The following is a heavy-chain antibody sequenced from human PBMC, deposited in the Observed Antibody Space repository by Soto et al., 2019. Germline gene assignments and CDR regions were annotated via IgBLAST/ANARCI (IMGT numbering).Heavy chain of an antibody. CDR2: FDPEDGET. Sequence: ASVKVSCKVSGYTLTELSMHWVRQAPGKGLEWMGGFDPEDGETINAQKFQGRVTMTEDTSTDTAYMELSSLRSEDTAVYYCATGTTSSGWYYFDYWGQGTLVTVSS. D-gene: IGHD6-19*01. J-gene: IGHJ4*02. CDR1: GYTLTELS. V-gene: IGHV1-24*01. CDR3: ATGTTSSGWYYFDY.